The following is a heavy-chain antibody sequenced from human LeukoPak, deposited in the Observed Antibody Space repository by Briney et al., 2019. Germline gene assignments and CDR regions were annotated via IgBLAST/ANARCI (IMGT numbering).Heavy chain of an antibody. CDR1: GFSFDDYT. CDR2: IFWDSSKV. CDR3: ARAQFSRMSKGAFDL. Sequence: PGGSLRLSCSASGFSFDDYTMHWVRQAPGMGLEWVSSIFWDSSKVAYADSVKGRFTISRDNAKNSLYLQMNSLRDEDMALYYCARAQFSRMSKGAFDLWGQGTMVIVSS. V-gene: IGHV3-9*03. J-gene: IGHJ3*01. D-gene: IGHD2-2*01.